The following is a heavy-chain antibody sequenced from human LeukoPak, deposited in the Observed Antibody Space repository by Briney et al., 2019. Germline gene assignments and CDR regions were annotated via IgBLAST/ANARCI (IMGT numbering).Heavy chain of an antibody. CDR3: SRGTYPYSSDN. V-gene: IGHV3-74*01. D-gene: IGHD3-10*01. CDR2: INGDGSRT. CDR1: GFTFSDYY. J-gene: IGHJ4*02. Sequence: GGSLRLSCAASGFTFSDYYMHWVRQAPGKGLLWISHINGDGSRTGYADSVKGRFTIYRDNAKNILYLQMNSLRAEDTAVYYCSRGTYPYSSDNWGQGALVTVSS.